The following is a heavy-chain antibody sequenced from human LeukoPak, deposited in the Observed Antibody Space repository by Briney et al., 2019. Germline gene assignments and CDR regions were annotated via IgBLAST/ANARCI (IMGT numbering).Heavy chain of an antibody. CDR2: INPSGGST. D-gene: IGHD6-13*01. Sequence: ASVKVSCKASGYTFTGYYMHWVRQAPGQGLEWMGIINPSGGSTSYAQKFQGRVTMTRDTSTSTVYMELSSLRSEDTAVYYCARGGVIRRDGYSSTYFDYWGQGTLVTVSS. J-gene: IGHJ4*02. V-gene: IGHV1-46*01. CDR3: ARGGVIRRDGYSSTYFDY. CDR1: GYTFTGYY.